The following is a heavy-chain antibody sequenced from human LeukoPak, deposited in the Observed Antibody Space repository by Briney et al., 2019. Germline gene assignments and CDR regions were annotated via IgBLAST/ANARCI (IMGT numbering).Heavy chain of an antibody. CDR3: ARDRGGSYYFDF. Sequence: PGGSLRLSCAASGFTFSTYWMSWVRQAPGKGLEWVAHIIQDGSEKYYVDSVKGRFTISRDNAKNSLYLQMNSLRAEDTAVYYCARDRGGSYYFDFWGQGTLVTVSS. CDR1: GFTFSTYW. D-gene: IGHD1-26*01. CDR2: IIQDGSEK. V-gene: IGHV3-7*04. J-gene: IGHJ4*02.